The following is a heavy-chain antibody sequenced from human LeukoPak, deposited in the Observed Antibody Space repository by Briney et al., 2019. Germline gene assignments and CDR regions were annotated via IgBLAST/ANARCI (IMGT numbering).Heavy chain of an antibody. CDR1: GGSISSGDYY. Sequence: SETLSLTCTVSGGSISSGDYYWSWIRQPPGKGLEWIGYIYYSGSTYYNPSLKSRVTISVDTSKNQFSLKLSSVTAADTAVYYCARAYYYDSSGYYYDYWGQGTLVTVYS. D-gene: IGHD3-22*01. CDR3: ARAYYYDSSGYYYDY. V-gene: IGHV4-30-4*01. CDR2: IYYSGST. J-gene: IGHJ4*02.